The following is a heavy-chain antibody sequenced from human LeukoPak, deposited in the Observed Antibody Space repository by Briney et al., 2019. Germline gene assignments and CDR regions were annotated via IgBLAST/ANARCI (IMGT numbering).Heavy chain of an antibody. CDR3: AKDLTGDYYDSSAFDY. Sequence: PGGSLRLSCAASGFTFSSYAMSWVRQAPGKGLEWVSAISGSGGSTYYADSVKGRFTISRDNSKNTLYLQMDGLRAEDTAVYYCAKDLTGDYYDSSAFDYWGQGTLVTVSS. CDR2: ISGSGGST. CDR1: GFTFSSYA. D-gene: IGHD3-22*01. V-gene: IGHV3-23*01. J-gene: IGHJ4*02.